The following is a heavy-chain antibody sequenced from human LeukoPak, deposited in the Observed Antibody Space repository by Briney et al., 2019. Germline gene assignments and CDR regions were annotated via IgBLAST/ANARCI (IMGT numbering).Heavy chain of an antibody. Sequence: GRSLRLSCAASGFTFSSYAMHWVRQAPGKGLEWMGGFDPEDGETIYAQKFQGRVTMTEDTSTDTAYMELSSLRSEDTAVYYCATTFNFDWLSRFFDYWGQGTLVTVSS. J-gene: IGHJ4*02. V-gene: IGHV1-24*01. D-gene: IGHD3-9*01. CDR3: ATTFNFDWLSRFFDY. CDR2: FDPEDGET. CDR1: GFTFSSYA.